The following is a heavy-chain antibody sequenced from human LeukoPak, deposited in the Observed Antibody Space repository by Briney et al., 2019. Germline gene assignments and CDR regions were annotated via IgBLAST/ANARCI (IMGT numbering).Heavy chain of an antibody. Sequence: GGSLRLSCAASGFTFSSYDMHWVRQATGKGLEWVSAIGTAGDTYYSDSVKGRFRISRDNSKNSLYLQMNSLTTEDIAFYYCAKDGREGAFDVWGQGTLVTVSS. CDR3: AKDGREGAFDV. D-gene: IGHD1-1*01. V-gene: IGHV3-13*01. CDR1: GFTFSSYD. J-gene: IGHJ3*01. CDR2: IGTAGDT.